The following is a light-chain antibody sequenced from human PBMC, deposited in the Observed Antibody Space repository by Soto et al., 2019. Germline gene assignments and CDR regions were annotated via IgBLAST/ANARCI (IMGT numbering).Light chain of an antibody. CDR3: QQLNNYPIT. Sequence: DIQLTQSPSFLSASVGDRVTITCRASQGISSYLAWYQQKPGKAPKLLIYAASTLQSGVPSRFSGSGSVTEFTLTISSLQPEDFATYYCQQLNNYPITCGQGTRLEI. CDR1: QGISSY. V-gene: IGKV1-9*01. CDR2: AAS. J-gene: IGKJ5*01.